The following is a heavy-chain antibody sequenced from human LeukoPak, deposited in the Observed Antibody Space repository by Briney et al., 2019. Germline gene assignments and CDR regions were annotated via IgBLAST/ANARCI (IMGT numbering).Heavy chain of an antibody. CDR3: ARDSPISGSYYGGLGY. D-gene: IGHD1-26*01. J-gene: IGHJ4*02. CDR2: INPSGGGT. CDR1: GYTFTTYY. Sequence: ASVKVSCKASGYTFTTYYMHWVRQAPGQGLEWMGIINPSGGGTSYAQKFQGRVTMTRDTSTNTVYMELSSLRSEDTAVYYCARDSPISGSYYGGLGYWGQGTLVTASS. V-gene: IGHV1-46*01.